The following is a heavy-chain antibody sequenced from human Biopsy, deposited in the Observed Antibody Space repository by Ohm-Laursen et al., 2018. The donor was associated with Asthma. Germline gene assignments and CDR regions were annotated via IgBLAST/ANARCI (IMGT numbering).Heavy chain of an antibody. V-gene: IGHV4-39*02. J-gene: IGHJ2*01. Sequence: GTLSLTCLVSGDAMSTSGSYWGWIRQSPGKGLEWIGSIYYSGRTYYNPSLESRVTISADTWKNHFSLRVTSVTAADTAVYYCARAVSSSSYWYFDLWGRGDLVTVSS. CDR1: GDAMSTSGSY. CDR2: IYYSGRT. D-gene: IGHD6-6*01. CDR3: ARAVSSSSYWYFDL.